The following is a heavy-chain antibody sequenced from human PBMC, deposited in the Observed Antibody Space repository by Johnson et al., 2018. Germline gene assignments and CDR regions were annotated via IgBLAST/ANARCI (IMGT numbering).Heavy chain of an antibody. CDR1: GFTVSSNY. D-gene: IGHD3/OR15-3a*01. CDR3: AKTWTPLLTLDAFDI. J-gene: IGHJ3*02. Sequence: VQLVQSGGGLVQPGGSLRLSCAASGFTVSSNYMSWVRQAPGKGLEWVSVIYSGGSTYYADSVKGRFTISRDNSKNTLYLQMNSLRAEDTAVYYCAKTWTPLLTLDAFDIWGQGTMVTVSS. V-gene: IGHV3-66*01. CDR2: IYSGGST.